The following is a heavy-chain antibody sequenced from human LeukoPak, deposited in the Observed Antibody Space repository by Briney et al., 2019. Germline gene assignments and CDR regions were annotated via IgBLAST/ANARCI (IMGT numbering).Heavy chain of an antibody. CDR1: GGSISTYY. Sequence: SETLSLTCSVSGGSISTYYWSWVRQPPGKGLEWIGYVYDSGATNYNPSLKSRLTISVDTSKNQFSLKLRSVTAADTAVYYCARGPPLDYWGQGTLVTVSS. CDR2: VYDSGAT. J-gene: IGHJ4*02. CDR3: ARGPPLDY. V-gene: IGHV4-59*01.